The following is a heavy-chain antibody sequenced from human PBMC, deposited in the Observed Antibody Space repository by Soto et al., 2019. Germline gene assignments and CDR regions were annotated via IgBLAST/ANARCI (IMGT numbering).Heavy chain of an antibody. CDR3: XXXXXXXXXXXXXXMDV. Sequence: QVQLVESGGGVVQPGRSLRLSCAASGFTFSSYGMHWVRQAPGKGLEWVAVIWYDGFNKYYADSVKGRFTISRDNSKXXXXXXXXXXXXXXXXXXXXXXXXXXXXXXXXXXMDVWGQGTTVTVSS. CDR1: GFTFSSYG. CDR2: IWYDGFNK. V-gene: IGHV3-33*01. J-gene: IGHJ6*02.